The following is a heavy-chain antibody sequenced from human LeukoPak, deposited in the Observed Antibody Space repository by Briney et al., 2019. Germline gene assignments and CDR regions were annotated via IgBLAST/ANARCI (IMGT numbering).Heavy chain of an antibody. CDR1: GGSFSGYY. V-gene: IGHV4-34*01. J-gene: IGHJ4*02. CDR2: INHSGST. Sequence: SETLSLTCAVYGGSFSGYYWSWIRQPPGKGLEWIGEINHSGSTNYNPSLKSRVTISVDTSKNQFSLKLSSVTAADTAVYYCARGRIPRSDYWGQGTLVTVSS. CDR3: ARGRIPRSDY.